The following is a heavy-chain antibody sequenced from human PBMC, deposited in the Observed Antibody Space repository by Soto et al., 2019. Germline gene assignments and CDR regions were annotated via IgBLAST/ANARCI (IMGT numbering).Heavy chain of an antibody. CDR1: GFPFSSYP. J-gene: IGHJ4*02. CDR2: VSGTASTT. V-gene: IGHV3-23*01. Sequence: EVQLLESGGGLVQPGGSLRLSCAASGFPFSSYPMTWVRQAQGKGLEWVSAVSGTASTTYYADSVKGRFTISRDNSKNTLHLKMNSLRGEDTAAHYCAKAYCTGTSCSRGYFDSWGQGTLVTVSS. D-gene: IGHD2-2*01. CDR3: AKAYCTGTSCSRGYFDS.